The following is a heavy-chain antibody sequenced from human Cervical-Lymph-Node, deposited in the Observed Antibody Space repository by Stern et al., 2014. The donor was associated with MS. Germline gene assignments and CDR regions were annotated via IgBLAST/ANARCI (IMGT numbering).Heavy chain of an antibody. D-gene: IGHD4-17*01. CDR3: ARPTVTSGYFDY. Sequence: VQPEACGAEEKKPGGSLKISCRGSGYSFTSNWIGLVGQMPGKGLEWLGIIYPGDSHTRYSPSFQGQVTISADKSISTAYLQWSSLKASDTAMYYCARPTVTSGYFDYWGQGTLVTVSS. J-gene: IGHJ4*02. CDR1: GYSFTSNW. CDR2: IYPGDSHT. V-gene: IGHV5-51*01.